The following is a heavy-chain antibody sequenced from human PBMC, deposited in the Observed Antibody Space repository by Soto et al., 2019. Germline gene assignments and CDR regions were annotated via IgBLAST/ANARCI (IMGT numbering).Heavy chain of an antibody. CDR1: GFTFSDYY. J-gene: IGHJ4*02. V-gene: IGHV3-11*04. CDR3: APYEGGYYDSSGYFGH. D-gene: IGHD3-22*01. Sequence: LRLSCVTSGFTFSDYYMSWIRQAPGKGLEWVSYISSSSYTSGGSVYTDYADSVKGRFTISRDNAKNSLYLQMNSLRAEDTAVYYCAPYEGGYYDSSGYFGHWGQGTLVTVSS. CDR2: ISSSSYTSGGSVYT.